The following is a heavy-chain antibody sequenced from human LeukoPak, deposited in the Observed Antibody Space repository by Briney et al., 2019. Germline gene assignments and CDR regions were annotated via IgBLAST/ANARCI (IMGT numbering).Heavy chain of an antibody. V-gene: IGHV1-18*01. Sequence: ASVSVSYKASGYTFTIYGISWVRQAPGQGGEGMGWISAYNGNTNYAQKLQGRVTMTTDTSTSTAYMELRSLRSDDTAVYYCARDRVGWYDAFDIWGQGTMVTVSS. D-gene: IGHD6-19*01. CDR3: ARDRVGWYDAFDI. CDR1: GYTFTIYG. J-gene: IGHJ3*02. CDR2: ISAYNGNT.